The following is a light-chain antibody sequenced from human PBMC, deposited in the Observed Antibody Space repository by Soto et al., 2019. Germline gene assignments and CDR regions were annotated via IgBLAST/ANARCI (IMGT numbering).Light chain of an antibody. CDR2: AAS. V-gene: IGKV1-27*01. CDR3: QKYNSAPLT. Sequence: DIQMSQSPSDMSASVGDRVTITCRASQGISNYLAWYQQKQGKVPKLLIYAASTLQSGVPSRFSGSGSGTDGTITISSLKTEDGATYYCQKYNSAPLTFGQGTKVDIK. J-gene: IGKJ1*01. CDR1: QGISNY.